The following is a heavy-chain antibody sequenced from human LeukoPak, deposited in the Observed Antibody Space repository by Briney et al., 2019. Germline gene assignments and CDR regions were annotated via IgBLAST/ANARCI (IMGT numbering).Heavy chain of an antibody. CDR3: ARRRSGNDFWSGYTDC. Sequence: SETLSLTCTVSGGSISSSTYYWGWIRQPPGKGLEWIGTVYYDGTTYYNPSLKSRVTISVDTSKNQFSLKLTSVTAADTAVYYCARRRSGNDFWSGYTDCWGQGTLVTVSS. J-gene: IGHJ4*02. V-gene: IGHV4-39*01. D-gene: IGHD3-3*01. CDR2: VYYDGTT. CDR1: GGSISSSTYY.